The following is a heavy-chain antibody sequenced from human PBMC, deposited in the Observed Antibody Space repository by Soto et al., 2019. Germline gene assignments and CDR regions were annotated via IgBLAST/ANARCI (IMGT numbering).Heavy chain of an antibody. D-gene: IGHD5-18*01. J-gene: IGHJ5*02. CDR2: ISSSSNYI. V-gene: IGHV3-21*06. CDR3: ARDRNTATNGDWFDP. Sequence: GGSLRLSCAASGFTFSAYTMNWVRQAPGKGLEWVSSISSSSNYIYYADSVKDRFTISRDNAKTSLHLQMNSLRAEDTAVYYCARDRNTATNGDWFDPWGQGTLVTVSS. CDR1: GFTFSAYT.